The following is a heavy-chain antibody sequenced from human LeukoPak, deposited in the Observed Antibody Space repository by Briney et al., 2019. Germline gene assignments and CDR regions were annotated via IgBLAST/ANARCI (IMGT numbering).Heavy chain of an antibody. CDR1: GFSLSPYW. CDR2: IKQDGTKT. V-gene: IGHV3-7*03. D-gene: IGHD1-26*01. Sequence: PGGSLRLSCSASGFSLSPYWMNWVRQAPGKGLEYVANIKQDGTKTYYVDSLKGRFTISRDNAKNSLYLQMNSLRAEDTALYYCARLQDSGSLTGGGDYWGQGTLVTVSS. CDR3: ARLQDSGSLTGGGDY. J-gene: IGHJ4*02.